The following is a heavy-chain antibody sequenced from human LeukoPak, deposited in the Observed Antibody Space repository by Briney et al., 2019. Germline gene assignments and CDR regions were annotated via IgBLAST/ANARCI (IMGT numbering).Heavy chain of an antibody. CDR1: GFTFSSYW. J-gene: IGHJ6*02. D-gene: IGHD3-16*01. CDR2: INHNGNVN. V-gene: IGHV3-7*03. Sequence: GGSLRLPCAASGFTFSSYWMNWARQAPGKGLEWVASINHNGNVNYYVDSVKGRFTISRDNAKNSLYLQMSNLRAEDTAVYSCARGGGLDVWGQGATVTVSS. CDR3: ARGGGLDV.